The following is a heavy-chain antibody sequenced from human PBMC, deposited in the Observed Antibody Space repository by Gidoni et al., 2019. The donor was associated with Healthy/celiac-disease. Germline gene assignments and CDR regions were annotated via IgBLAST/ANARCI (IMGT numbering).Heavy chain of an antibody. J-gene: IGHJ4*02. Sequence: QVQLVESGGGVVQPGRYLRIAGAAAGFTFSSYGMHWVRQAPGKGLEWVAVISYDGSNKYYADSVKGRFTISRDNSKNTLYLQMNSLRAEDTAVYYCATVDGDYEDYWGQGTLVTVSS. D-gene: IGHD4-17*01. CDR3: ATVDGDYEDY. CDR2: ISYDGSNK. CDR1: GFTFSSYG. V-gene: IGHV3-30*03.